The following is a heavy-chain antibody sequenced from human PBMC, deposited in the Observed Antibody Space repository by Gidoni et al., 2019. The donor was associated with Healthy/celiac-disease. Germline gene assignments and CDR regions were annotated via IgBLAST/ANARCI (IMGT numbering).Heavy chain of an antibody. Sequence: DTYYPGSVKGRFAISRENAKNSLYLKRNSLRAGDTAVYYWARRATVHWDFDLWGRGTLVTVSS. V-gene: IGHV3-13*01. J-gene: IGHJ2*01. CDR2: DT. CDR3: ARRATVHWDFDL. D-gene: IGHD4-17*01.